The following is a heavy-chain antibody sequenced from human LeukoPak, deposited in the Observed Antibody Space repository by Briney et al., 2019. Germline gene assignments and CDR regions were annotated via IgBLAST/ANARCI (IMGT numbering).Heavy chain of an antibody. CDR2: ISYDESDK. CDR3: AKGVVAATNAAYYGMDV. J-gene: IGHJ6*02. D-gene: IGHD2-15*01. Sequence: RGSLRLSCAASGFTFSNYGMHWVRQAPGKGLEWVAVISYDESDKYYADSVKGRFTISRDNSKNTLYLQMNSLRPEGTAVYYCAKGVVAATNAAYYGMDVWGQGTTVTVSS. CDR1: GFTFSNYG. V-gene: IGHV3-30*18.